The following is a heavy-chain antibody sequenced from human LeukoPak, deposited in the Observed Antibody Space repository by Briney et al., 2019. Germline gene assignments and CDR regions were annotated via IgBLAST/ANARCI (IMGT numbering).Heavy chain of an antibody. CDR1: GFTFSSYA. Sequence: GGSLRLSCAASGFTFSSYAMHWVRQAPGKGLEYVSAISSNGGSTYYANSVKGRFTISRDNSKNTLYLQMGSLRAEDMAVYYCAREVDSSGWSSGARYFDYWGQGTLVTVSS. V-gene: IGHV3-64*01. CDR2: ISSNGGST. J-gene: IGHJ4*02. CDR3: AREVDSSGWSSGARYFDY. D-gene: IGHD6-19*01.